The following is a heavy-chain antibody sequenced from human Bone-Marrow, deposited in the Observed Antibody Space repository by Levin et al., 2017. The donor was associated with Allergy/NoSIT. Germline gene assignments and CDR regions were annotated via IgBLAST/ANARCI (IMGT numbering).Heavy chain of an antibody. CDR1: GDSISSGSHY. D-gene: IGHD3-10*01. CDR3: ATDLEFYGSGSYSS. Sequence: SETLSLTCTVSGDSISSGSHYWSWIRQPAGKGLEWIGRIFTRGGTNYNPSLKSRVTISLDTSKNQFSLELSFVTAADTAVYYCATDLEFYGSGSYSSWGQGTLVSVSS. CDR2: IFTRGGT. J-gene: IGHJ5*02. V-gene: IGHV4-61*02.